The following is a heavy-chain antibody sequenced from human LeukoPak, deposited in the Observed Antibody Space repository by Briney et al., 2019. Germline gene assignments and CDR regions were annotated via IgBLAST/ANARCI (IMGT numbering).Heavy chain of an antibody. CDR1: GFTFSDYS. V-gene: IGHV3-21*01. CDR3: ARAASRSYYYFDY. D-gene: IGHD2-21*01. CDR2: ISRNSGYI. J-gene: IGHJ4*02. Sequence: GRSLRLSCAASGFTFSDYSMNWVRQAPGKGLEWVSSISRNSGYIYDADSVKGRFTISRDNAKNSLYLQMNSLRAEDTAVYYCARAASRSYYYFDYWGQGALVTVSS.